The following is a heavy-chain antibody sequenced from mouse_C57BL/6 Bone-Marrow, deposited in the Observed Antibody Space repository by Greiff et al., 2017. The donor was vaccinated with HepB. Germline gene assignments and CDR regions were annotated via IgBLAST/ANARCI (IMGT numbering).Heavy chain of an antibody. V-gene: IGHV5-6*02. CDR1: GFTFSSYG. CDR3: VRRGHYYAMDY. Sequence: EVMLVESGGDLVKPGGSLKLSCAASGFTFSSYGMSWVRQTPDKRLEWVATISSGGSYTYYPDSVKGRFTISRDNAKNTLYLQMSSLKSEDTAMYYCVRRGHYYAMDYWGQGTSVTVSS. CDR2: ISSGGSYT. J-gene: IGHJ4*01. D-gene: IGHD3-3*01.